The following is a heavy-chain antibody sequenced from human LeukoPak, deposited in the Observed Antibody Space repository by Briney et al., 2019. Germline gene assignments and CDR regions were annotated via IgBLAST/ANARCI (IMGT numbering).Heavy chain of an antibody. CDR2: ISGSGGST. Sequence: PGGSLRLSCAASGSTFSSYAMSWVRQAPGKGLEWVSAISGSGGSTYYADSVKGRFTISRDNSKNTLYLQMNSLRAEDTAVYYCAKEGKSSGWFKKRNYYYYMDVWGKGTTVTVSS. D-gene: IGHD6-19*01. J-gene: IGHJ6*03. CDR3: AKEGKSSGWFKKRNYYYYMDV. V-gene: IGHV3-23*01. CDR1: GSTFSSYA.